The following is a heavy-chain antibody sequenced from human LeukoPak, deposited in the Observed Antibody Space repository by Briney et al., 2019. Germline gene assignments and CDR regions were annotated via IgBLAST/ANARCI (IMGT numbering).Heavy chain of an antibody. V-gene: IGHV3-30*02. J-gene: IGHJ4*02. D-gene: IGHD3-16*02. CDR1: GFTFSSYG. CDR3: AREFSDYVWGSYRPPDY. Sequence: GGSLRLSCAASGFTFSSYGMHWVRQAPGKGLEWVAFIRYDGSNKYYADSVKGRFTISRDNSKNTLYLQMNSLRAEDTAVYYCAREFSDYVWGSYRPPDYWGQGTLVTVSS. CDR2: IRYDGSNK.